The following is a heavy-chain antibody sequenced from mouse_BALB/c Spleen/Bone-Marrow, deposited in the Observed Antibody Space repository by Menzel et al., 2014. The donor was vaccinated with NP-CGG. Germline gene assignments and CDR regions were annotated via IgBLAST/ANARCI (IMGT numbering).Heavy chain of an antibody. V-gene: IGHV14-4*02. CDR2: VDPENGDT. J-gene: IGHJ4*01. CDR1: GFNIKDYY. Sequence: EVKLMEPGAELVRSGASVRLSCTASGFNIKDYYIHWGKQRPKQGLEWIGWVDPENGDTEYAPKFQDKATVTADTSSNTAYLQLSSLASEDTAVYYCSANYGNYDPMDYWGPGTSVTVSS. CDR3: SANYGNYDPMDY. D-gene: IGHD2-1*01.